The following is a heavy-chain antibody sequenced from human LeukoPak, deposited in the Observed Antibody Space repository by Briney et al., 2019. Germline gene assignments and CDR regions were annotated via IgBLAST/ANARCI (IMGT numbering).Heavy chain of an antibody. J-gene: IGHJ3*02. D-gene: IGHD3-16*02. V-gene: IGHV1-18*01. CDR2: ISPHNGNT. CDR3: ARQSYVWGNYRSVDALDI. CDR1: GYTFSRYG. Sequence: ASVKVSCKASGYTFSRYGITWVRQAPGQGLEWMGWISPHNGNTNSGQKHQGRDTMTTDTSTSTAYMELRSLRSDDTAVYYCARQSYVWGNYRSVDALDIWGQGTMVTVSS.